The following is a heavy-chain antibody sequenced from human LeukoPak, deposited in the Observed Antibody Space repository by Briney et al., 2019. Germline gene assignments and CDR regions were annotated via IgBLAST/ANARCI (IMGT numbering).Heavy chain of an antibody. J-gene: IGHJ3*02. V-gene: IGHV1-3*01. CDR1: GFTFTSYA. Sequence: GGSLRLSCAASGFTFTSYAMHWVRQAPGQRLEWMGWINAGNGNTKYSQKFQGRVTITRDTSASTAYMELSSLRSEDTAVYYCARFGYSYGNDAFDIWGQGTMVTVSS. CDR3: ARFGYSYGNDAFDI. D-gene: IGHD5-18*01. CDR2: INAGNGNT.